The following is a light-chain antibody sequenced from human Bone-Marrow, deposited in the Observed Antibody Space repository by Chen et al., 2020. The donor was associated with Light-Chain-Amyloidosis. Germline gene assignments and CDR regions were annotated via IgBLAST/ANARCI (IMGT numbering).Light chain of an antibody. J-gene: IGLJ1*01. V-gene: IGLV2-14*01. CDR1: SSDVGGDNH. CDR2: EVT. CDR3: SSDTVTDTLV. Sequence: QSALTQPASVSGSPGQSITISCTGTSSDVGGDNHVSWYQQHPDKAPKLMIYEVTNRPSWVPDRFSGDKSDNTGSLTISGLQTEDEADDFCSSDTVTDTLVFGSGTRVTVL.